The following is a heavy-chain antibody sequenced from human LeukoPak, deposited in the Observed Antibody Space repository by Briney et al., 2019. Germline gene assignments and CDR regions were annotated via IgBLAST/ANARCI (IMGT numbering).Heavy chain of an antibody. V-gene: IGHV3-7*05. CDR3: ARDQD. Sequence: GGSLRLSCAASGFTYSYYWMSWVRQAPGKGLEWVATIKQDGSEKYYVDSVKGRFTISTDNAKNLLYLQMNSLRAEDTAVYYCARDQDWGQGTLVTVSS. CDR2: IKQDGSEK. J-gene: IGHJ4*02. CDR1: GFTYSYYW.